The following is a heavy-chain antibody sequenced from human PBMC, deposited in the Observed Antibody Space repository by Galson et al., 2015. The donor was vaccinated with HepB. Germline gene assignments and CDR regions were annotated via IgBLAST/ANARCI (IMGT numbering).Heavy chain of an antibody. CDR1: GFTFSSYW. J-gene: IGHJ4*02. D-gene: IGHD5-18*01. CDR3: ARVVDTAMVNDY. CDR2: INSDGSST. V-gene: IGHV3-74*01. Sequence: SLRLSCAASGFTFSSYWMSWVRQAPGKGLVWVSRINSDGSSTSYADSVKGRFTISRDNAKNTLYPQMNSLRAEDTAVYYCARVVDTAMVNDYWGQGTLVTVSS.